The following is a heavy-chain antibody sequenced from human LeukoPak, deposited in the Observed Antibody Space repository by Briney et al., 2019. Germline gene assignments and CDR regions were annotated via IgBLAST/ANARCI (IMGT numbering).Heavy chain of an antibody. J-gene: IGHJ5*02. D-gene: IGHD3-10*01. CDR2: INPNSGGT. CDR3: ARDLYYYYGSGSYYNPNWFDP. V-gene: IGHV1-2*02. CDR1: GYTFTGYY. Sequence: ASVKASCKASGYTFTGYYMHWVRQAPGQGLEWTGWINPNSGGTNYAQKFQGRVTMTRDTSISTAYMELSRLRSDDTAVYYCARDLYYYYGSGSYYNPNWFDPWGQGTLVTVSS.